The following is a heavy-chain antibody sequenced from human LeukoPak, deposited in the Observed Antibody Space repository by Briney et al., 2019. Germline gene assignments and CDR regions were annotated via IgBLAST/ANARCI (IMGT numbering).Heavy chain of an antibody. V-gene: IGHV1-24*01. D-gene: IGHD6-13*01. J-gene: IGHJ4*02. CDR2: FDPEDGET. Sequence: GASVKVSCKVSGYTLTELSMHWVRQTPGKGLEWMGGFDPEDGETIYAQKFQGRVTMTEDTSTDTAYMELSSLRSEDTAVYYCATDPGPGYSSSWYWVVFGYWGQGTLVTVSS. CDR1: GYTLTELS. CDR3: ATDPGPGYSSSWYWVVFGY.